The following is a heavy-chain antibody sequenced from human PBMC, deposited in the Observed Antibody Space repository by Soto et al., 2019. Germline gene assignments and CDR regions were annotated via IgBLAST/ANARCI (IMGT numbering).Heavy chain of an antibody. J-gene: IGHJ6*02. V-gene: IGHV4-34*01. Sequence: TSETLSLTCAVCGGSFSGYYGSWIRHPPGKGLEWIGEINHSGSTNYNPSLKSRVTISVDTSKNQFSLKLSSVTAADTAVYYCASAEYSRSQPYYGMDVWGQGTTVTVSS. D-gene: IGHD6-6*01. CDR2: INHSGST. CDR1: GGSFSGYY. CDR3: ASAEYSRSQPYYGMDV.